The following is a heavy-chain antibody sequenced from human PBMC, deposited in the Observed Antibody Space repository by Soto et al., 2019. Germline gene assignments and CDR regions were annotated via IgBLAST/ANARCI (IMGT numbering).Heavy chain of an antibody. CDR3: AYYFSGFDY. D-gene: IGHD3-10*01. J-gene: IGHJ4*02. CDR1: GFSLSTSAVG. CDR2: IYWADDK. V-gene: IGHV2-5*02. Sequence: QITLKESGPTLVKPTQTLTLTCTFSGFSLSTSAVGVGWIRQPPGKALEWLALIYWADDKHYSPSLKSRLTITRDTSKNQVVLTMTNMDPVDTATYYCAYYFSGFDYWGQGTLGTVSS.